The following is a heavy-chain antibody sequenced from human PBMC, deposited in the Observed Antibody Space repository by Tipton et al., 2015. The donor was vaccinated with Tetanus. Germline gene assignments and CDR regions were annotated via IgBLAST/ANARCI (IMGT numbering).Heavy chain of an antibody. CDR1: GFTVSSNY. CDR2: IYSGGST. Sequence: GSLRLSCAASGFTVSSNYMSWVRQAPGKGLEWVSVIYSGGSTYYADSVKGRFTISRDNSKNTLYLQMNSLRAEDTAVYYCAREGSSSSWGYYYYGMDVWGQGTTVTVSS. V-gene: IGHV3-53*01. CDR3: AREGSSSSWGYYYYGMDV. D-gene: IGHD6-6*01. J-gene: IGHJ6*02.